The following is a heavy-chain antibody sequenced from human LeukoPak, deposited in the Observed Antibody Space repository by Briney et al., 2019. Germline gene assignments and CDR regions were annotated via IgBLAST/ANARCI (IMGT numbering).Heavy chain of an antibody. Sequence: GESLKISCKGFGYSFTSYWIGWVCQMPGKGLEWMGIIYPGDSDTRYSPSFQGQVTISADKSISTAYLQWSSLKASDTAMYYCARLVDEQWLAFDYWGQGTLVTVSS. CDR3: ARLVDEQWLAFDY. D-gene: IGHD6-19*01. CDR2: IYPGDSDT. J-gene: IGHJ4*02. V-gene: IGHV5-51*01. CDR1: GYSFTSYW.